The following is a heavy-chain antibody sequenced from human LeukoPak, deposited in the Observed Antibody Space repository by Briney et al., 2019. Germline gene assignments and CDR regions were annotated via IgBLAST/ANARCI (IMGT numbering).Heavy chain of an antibody. J-gene: IGHJ4*02. V-gene: IGHV4-4*02. Sequence: SGTLSLTCAVSGDSISSNHWWSWVRQPPGKGLEWIGEISHSGSTNYSPSLKSRITILVDKSKNQFALKLSSVTAADTAVYFCASNGYYAIDYWGQGTLVTVSS. CDR3: ASNGYYAIDY. CDR2: ISHSGST. CDR1: GDSISSNHW. D-gene: IGHD3-3*01.